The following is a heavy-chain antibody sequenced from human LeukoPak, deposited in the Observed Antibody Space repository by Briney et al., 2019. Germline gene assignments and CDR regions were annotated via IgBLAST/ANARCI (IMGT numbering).Heavy chain of an antibody. CDR1: GFTFSSYW. CDR3: ARDKIEGPTKLDY. V-gene: IGHV3-7*01. CDR2: IKQDESEK. Sequence: GGSLRLSCAASGFTFSSYWMSWVRQAPGKGLEWVANIKQDESEKYYVDSLKGRFTISRDNAKNSLYLQMNSLRAEDTVVYYCARDKIEGPTKLDYWGQGILVTVSS. D-gene: IGHD1-1*01. J-gene: IGHJ4*02.